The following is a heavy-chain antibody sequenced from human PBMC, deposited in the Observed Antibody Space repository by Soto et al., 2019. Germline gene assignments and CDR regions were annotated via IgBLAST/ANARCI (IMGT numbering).Heavy chain of an antibody. V-gene: IGHV2-5*02. J-gene: IGHJ5*02. Sequence: QITLKESGPTLVKPAQTLTLTCTFSGFSLTTRGVGVGWIRQPPGKALECLALIYWDDDKRYSPSLQSRLSITKDTSKNQVVLTMTNVDPVGTATYYCAHIPNYYQYDWSDPWGQGTLVSVSS. CDR1: GFSLTTRGVG. CDR3: AHIPNYYQYDWSDP. D-gene: IGHD3-16*01. CDR2: IYWDDDK.